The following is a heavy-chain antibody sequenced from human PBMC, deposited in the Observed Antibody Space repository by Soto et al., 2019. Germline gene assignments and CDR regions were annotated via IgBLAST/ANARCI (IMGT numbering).Heavy chain of an antibody. CDR3: AREGIAVAGWMDV. V-gene: IGHV4-59*01. CDR2: IYYSGST. J-gene: IGHJ6*02. D-gene: IGHD6-19*01. Sequence: PSETLSLTCTVSGGSISSYYWSWIRQPPGKGLEWIGYIYYSGSTNYNPSLKSRVTISVDTSKNQFSLKLSSVTAADTAVYYCAREGIAVAGWMDVWGQGTTVPVSS. CDR1: GGSISSYY.